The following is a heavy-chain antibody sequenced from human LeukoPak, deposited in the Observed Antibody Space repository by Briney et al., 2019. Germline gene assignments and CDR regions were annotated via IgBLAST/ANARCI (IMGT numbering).Heavy chain of an antibody. V-gene: IGHV4-59*01. J-gene: IGHJ4*02. D-gene: IGHD3-22*01. Sequence: SETLSLTCTVSGGSISSYYWSWIRQPPGKGLEWIGYIYYSRNTNYNPSLKSRVTISVDTSKNLFSLKLSSVTAADTAVYYCARVDYYDNSGYFLFDYWGQGTLVTVSS. CDR1: GGSISSYY. CDR3: ARVDYYDNSGYFLFDY. CDR2: IYYSRNT.